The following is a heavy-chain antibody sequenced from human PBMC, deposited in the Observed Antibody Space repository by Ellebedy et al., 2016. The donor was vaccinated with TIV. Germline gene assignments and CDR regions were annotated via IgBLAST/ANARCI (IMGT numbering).Heavy chain of an antibody. CDR2: IRSNGGST. Sequence: GESLKISXSASGFTFSTFAMHWVRQAPGKGLEYVSAIRSNGGSTYYADSVKGRFTISRDNSKNTLYLQMSSLRAEDTAVYYCARAPDEWFDMSGYDYWGQGTLVTVSS. J-gene: IGHJ4*02. CDR3: ARAPDEWFDMSGYDY. CDR1: GFTFSTFA. D-gene: IGHD3-3*01. V-gene: IGHV3-64D*06.